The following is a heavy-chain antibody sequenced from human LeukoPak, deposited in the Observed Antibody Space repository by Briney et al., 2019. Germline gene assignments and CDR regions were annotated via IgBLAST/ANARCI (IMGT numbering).Heavy chain of an antibody. J-gene: IGHJ4*02. D-gene: IGHD3-22*01. CDR1: GGSFSGYY. CDR3: AREDHSSVFDYFDS. CDR2: INHSGST. V-gene: IGHV4-34*01. Sequence: SETLSLTCAVYGGSFSGYYWSWIRQPPGKGLEWIGEINHSGSTNYNPSLKSRVTISVDTSKNQFSLKLGSVTAADTAVYYCAREDHSSVFDYFDSWGQGTLVTVSS.